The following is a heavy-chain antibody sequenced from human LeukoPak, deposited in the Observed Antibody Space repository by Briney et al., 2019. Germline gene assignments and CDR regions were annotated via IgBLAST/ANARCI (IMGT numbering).Heavy chain of an antibody. Sequence: PSETLSLTCTVSSGSISTSNYYSGWVRQPPGKALEWIGNIFYSGSTYYSPSLKSRVTISVDTSTNQFSLKLSSVTAADTAVYYCARVTGSYYFYYYMDVWGKGTTVTVSS. CDR1: SGSISTSNYY. J-gene: IGHJ6*03. CDR3: ARVTGSYYFYYYMDV. D-gene: IGHD3-10*01. V-gene: IGHV4-39*07. CDR2: IFYSGST.